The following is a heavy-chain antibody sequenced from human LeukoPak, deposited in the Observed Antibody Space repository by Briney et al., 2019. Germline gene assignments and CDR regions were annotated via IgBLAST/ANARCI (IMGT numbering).Heavy chain of an antibody. D-gene: IGHD2-2*01. V-gene: IGHV1-69*13. CDR2: IIPIFGTA. J-gene: IGHJ3*02. CDR3: ARVGYCSSTSCDEVGAFDI. Sequence: ASVKVSCKASGGTFSSYAISWVRQAPGQGLEWMGGIIPIFGTANYAQKFQGRVTITADESTSTAYMELSSLRSEDTAVYYCARVGYCSSTSCDEVGAFDIWGQGTMVTVSS. CDR1: GGTFSSYA.